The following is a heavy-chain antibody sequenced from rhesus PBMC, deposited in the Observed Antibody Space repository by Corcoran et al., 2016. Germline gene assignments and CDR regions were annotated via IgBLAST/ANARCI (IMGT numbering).Heavy chain of an antibody. CDR1: GYSISSGYG. CDR2: ISSSGST. CDR3: ARALYSGSWGTYYFDY. J-gene: IGHJ4*01. Sequence: QLQLQESGPGLVKPSETLSLTCAVSGYSISSGYGWSWIRQPPGKGLEWIGYISSSGSTSYNPSLKSRVTISRDTSKNQFSLKLSSVTAADTAVYYCARALYSGSWGTYYFDYWGQGVLFTVSS. V-gene: IGHV4-122*02. D-gene: IGHD6-25*01.